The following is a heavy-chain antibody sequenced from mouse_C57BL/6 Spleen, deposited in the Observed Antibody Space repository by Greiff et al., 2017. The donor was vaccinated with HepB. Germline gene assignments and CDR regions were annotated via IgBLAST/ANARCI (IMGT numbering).Heavy chain of an antibody. Sequence: QVQLQQSGAELVRPGASVTLSCKASGYTFTDYEMHWVKQTPVHGLEWIGAIDPETGGTAYNQKFKGKAILTADKSSSTAYMELRSLTSEDSAVYYCTRLGQLGPFDYWGQGTTLTVSS. D-gene: IGHD4-1*02. CDR1: GYTFTDYE. V-gene: IGHV1-15*01. CDR2: IDPETGGT. J-gene: IGHJ2*01. CDR3: TRLGQLGPFDY.